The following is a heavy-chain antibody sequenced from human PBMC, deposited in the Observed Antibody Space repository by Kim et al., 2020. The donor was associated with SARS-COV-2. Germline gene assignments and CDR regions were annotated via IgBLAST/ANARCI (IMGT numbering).Heavy chain of an antibody. D-gene: IGHD6-19*01. J-gene: IGHJ4*02. CDR2: IYYSGST. CDR1: GGSISSSSYY. V-gene: IGHV4-39*01. CDR3: ARQKQGSSGLDY. Sequence: SETLSLTCTVSGGSISSSSYYWGWIRQPPGKGLEWIGSIYYSGSTYYNPSLKSRVTISVDTSKNQFSLKLSSVTAADTAVYYCARQKQGSSGLDYWGQGT.